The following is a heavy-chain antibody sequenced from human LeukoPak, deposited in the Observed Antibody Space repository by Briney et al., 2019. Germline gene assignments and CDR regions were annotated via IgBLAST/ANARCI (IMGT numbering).Heavy chain of an antibody. CDR1: GDSVSSNSAA. V-gene: IGHV6-1*01. D-gene: IGHD3-10*01. CDR3: ATARGYFDL. Sequence: SQTLSLTCAMSGDSVSSNSAAWSWIRQSPSRGLEWLGSTYYRSKYNTTYAISVKSRITINPDTSTTPFSLQPNSVTPEDTGDYHCATARGYFDLWGPGPLATVSS. CDR2: TYYRSKYNT. J-gene: IGHJ2*01.